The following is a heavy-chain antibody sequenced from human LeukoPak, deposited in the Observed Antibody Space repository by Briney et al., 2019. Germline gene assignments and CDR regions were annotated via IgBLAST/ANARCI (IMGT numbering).Heavy chain of an antibody. D-gene: IGHD1-26*01. Sequence: PGGSLRLSCAASGFTFSSYDMSWVRQAPGKGLEWVSVISGSGGSTYYADSVKGRFTISRDNSKNTLYLQMNSLRAEDTAVYYCAKDPTYYLRYGYFDSWGQGTLVTVSS. CDR3: AKDPTYYLRYGYFDS. CDR2: ISGSGGST. J-gene: IGHJ4*02. V-gene: IGHV3-23*01. CDR1: GFTFSSYD.